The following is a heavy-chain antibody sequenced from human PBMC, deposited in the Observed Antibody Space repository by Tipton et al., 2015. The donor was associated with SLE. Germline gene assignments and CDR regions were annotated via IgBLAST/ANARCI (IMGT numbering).Heavy chain of an antibody. CDR1: GYTFTTYA. J-gene: IGHJ4*02. Sequence: QSGPEVKKPGASVKVSCKASGYTFTTYAISWVRQAPGQGLEWMGAIIPIFGSPNYAQKFQGRVTITADESTSTGYMELSSLTSEDTAVYYCAREEGDGYNNGLEYWGQGTLVTVSS. CDR3: AREEGDGYNNGLEY. CDR2: IIPIFGSP. D-gene: IGHD5-24*01. V-gene: IGHV1-69*13.